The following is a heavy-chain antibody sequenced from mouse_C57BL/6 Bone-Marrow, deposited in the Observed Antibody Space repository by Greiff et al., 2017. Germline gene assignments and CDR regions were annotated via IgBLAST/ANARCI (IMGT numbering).Heavy chain of an antibody. V-gene: IGHV3-6*01. CDR3: ASGGYYGSSYWYFDV. Sequence: EVQVVESGPGLVKPSQSLSLTCSVTGYSITSGYYWNWIRQFPGNKLEWMGYISYDGSNNYNPSLKNRISITRDTSKNQFFLKLNSVTTEDTATYYCASGGYYGSSYWYFDVWGTGTTVTVSS. CDR1: GYSITSGYY. J-gene: IGHJ1*03. D-gene: IGHD1-1*01. CDR2: ISYDGSN.